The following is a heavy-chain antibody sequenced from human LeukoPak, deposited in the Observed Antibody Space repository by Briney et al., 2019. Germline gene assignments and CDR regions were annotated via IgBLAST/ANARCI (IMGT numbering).Heavy chain of an antibody. CDR2: ISGSGGST. D-gene: IGHD2-2*01. J-gene: IGHJ4*02. Sequence: PGVSLRLSCAASGFTFSSYGMSWVRRAPGEGLEWFSAISGSGGSTYYADSVKGRFTISRDNSKNTLYLQMNSLRAEDTAVYYCAKGVVVAPDVTPFDYWGQGTLVTVSS. CDR3: AKGVVVAPDVTPFDY. CDR1: GFTFSSYG. V-gene: IGHV3-23*01.